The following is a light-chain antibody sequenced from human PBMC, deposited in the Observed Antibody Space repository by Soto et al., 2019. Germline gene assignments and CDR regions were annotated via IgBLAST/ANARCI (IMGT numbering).Light chain of an antibody. CDR3: CSYRSSSSLYV. CDR1: SSDVGAYDY. CDR2: EVT. J-gene: IGLJ1*01. Sequence: QSSLTQPASVSGCPGQSITISCTGTSSDVGAYDYVSWYQHHPGKAPKLMIFEVTNRPSGVSDRFSGSKSGNTASLTISGLQVEDEADYYCCSYRSSSSLYVFGTGTKVTVL. V-gene: IGLV2-14*01.